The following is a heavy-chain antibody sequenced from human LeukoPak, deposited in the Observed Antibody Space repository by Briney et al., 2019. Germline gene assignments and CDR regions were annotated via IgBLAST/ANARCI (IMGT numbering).Heavy chain of an antibody. D-gene: IGHD6-19*01. CDR3: ARNSIAVAGVYYYYYYYMDV. CDR1: GGSFSGYY. V-gene: IGHV4-34*01. Sequence: SETLSLTCAVYGGSFSGYYWSWIRQPPGKGLEWIGEINHSGSTNYNPSLKSRVTISVDKSKNQFSLKLKSVTPEDTALYYCARNSIAVAGVYYYYYYYMDVWGKGTTVTVSS. J-gene: IGHJ6*03. CDR2: INHSGST.